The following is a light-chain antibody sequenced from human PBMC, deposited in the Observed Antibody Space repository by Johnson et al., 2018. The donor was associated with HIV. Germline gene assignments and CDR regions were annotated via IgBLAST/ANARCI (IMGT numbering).Light chain of an antibody. V-gene: IGLV1-51*01. CDR3: GTWDSSLSAYV. CDR1: GSNIGDNY. Sequence: QSVLTQPPSVSAAPGQKVTISCSGIGSNIGDNYVSWYQHLPGTAPRLLIYDDNKRPSGIPDRFSGSKSGTSATLGITGLQTGDEADYYCGTWDSSLSAYVFGTETKVTVL. J-gene: IGLJ1*01. CDR2: DDN.